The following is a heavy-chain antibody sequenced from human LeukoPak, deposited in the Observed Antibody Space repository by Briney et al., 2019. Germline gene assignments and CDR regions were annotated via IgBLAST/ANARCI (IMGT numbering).Heavy chain of an antibody. CDR1: GDSISSYY. J-gene: IGHJ4*02. Sequence: SETLSLTCTVSGDSISSYYWSWIRQPPGKGLEWIGYIYYSGGTSYNPSLKSRVTISVDTSKNQFSLKLSSVTAADTAVYYCARVGYYYDSSGYYGVYYFDYWGQGTLVTVSS. CDR2: IYYSGGT. CDR3: ARVGYYYDSSGYYGVYYFDY. V-gene: IGHV4-59*12. D-gene: IGHD3-22*01.